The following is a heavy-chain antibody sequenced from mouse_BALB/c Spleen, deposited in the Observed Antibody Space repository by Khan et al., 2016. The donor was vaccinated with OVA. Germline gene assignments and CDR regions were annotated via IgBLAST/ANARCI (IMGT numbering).Heavy chain of an antibody. J-gene: IGHJ3*01. V-gene: IGHV3-2*02. CDR1: GYSITSEYA. CDR2: INYSGNT. D-gene: IGHD2-4*01. CDR3: ARKDYYDYDPFTY. Sequence: EVQLQESGPGLVKPSQSLSLTCTVTGYSITSEYAWNWIRQFPGNKLEWMGYINYSGNTRFNPSLKSRISITRDTSKNQFFLQLNSVTTEDTATDYGARKDYYDYDPFTYWGQGTLVTVSA.